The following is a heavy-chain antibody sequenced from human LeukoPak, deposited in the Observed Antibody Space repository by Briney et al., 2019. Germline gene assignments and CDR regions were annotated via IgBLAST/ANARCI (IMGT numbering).Heavy chain of an antibody. Sequence: HPGGSLRLSCAASGFTFGDYAMAWVRQAPGKGLEWMGSIRSKAYGGTTQYAASVKGRFTISRDDSTSIAYVQMNSLKGEDTAVYHCARVEPLPSSGIEVAADYWGQGTLVTVSS. V-gene: IGHV3-49*04. J-gene: IGHJ4*02. CDR1: GFTFGDYA. D-gene: IGHD6-19*01. CDR3: ARVEPLPSSGIEVAADY. CDR2: IRSKAYGGTT.